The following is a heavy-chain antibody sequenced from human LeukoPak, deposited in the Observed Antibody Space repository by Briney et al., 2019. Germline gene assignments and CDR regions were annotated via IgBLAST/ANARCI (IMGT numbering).Heavy chain of an antibody. Sequence: PSETLSLTCAVSDYSISSAYFWGWMQQPTGKGLEWIGRFYHSGTTYYNPSLKSRVTISVDTSKNQFSLKLSSVTAADTAVYYCAKDRGYWSPDWYFDLWGRGTLVTVSS. CDR2: FYHSGTT. J-gene: IGHJ2*01. CDR3: AKDRGYWSPDWYFDL. D-gene: IGHD2-8*02. V-gene: IGHV4-38-2*02. CDR1: DYSISSAYF.